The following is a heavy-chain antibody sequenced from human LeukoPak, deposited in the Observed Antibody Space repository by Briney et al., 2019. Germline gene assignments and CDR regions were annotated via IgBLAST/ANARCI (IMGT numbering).Heavy chain of an antibody. CDR1: GFTFSSYW. V-gene: IGHV3-7*01. D-gene: IGHD2-2*01. J-gene: IGHJ4*02. CDR3: ARGLCSSTSCLDY. Sequence: PGGSLSLSCAASGFTFSSYWMSWVRQAPGKGLEWVANIKQDGSEKYYVDSVKGRFTISRDNAKNSLYLQMNSLRAEDTAVYYCARGLCSSTSCLDYWGQGTLVTVSS. CDR2: IKQDGSEK.